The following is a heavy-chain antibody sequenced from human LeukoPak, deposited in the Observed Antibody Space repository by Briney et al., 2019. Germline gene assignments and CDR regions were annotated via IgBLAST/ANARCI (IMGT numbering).Heavy chain of an antibody. J-gene: IGHJ4*02. Sequence: GASVKVSCKASGYTFTSYDINWVRQAPGQGLKWMGYISAYNGNANYAHNLQGRVTMSTDTSTSTAYMELSRLRSDDTAVYYCAHHTVAGSFDYWGQGTLVTVSS. CDR1: GYTFTSYD. D-gene: IGHD6-19*01. CDR3: AHHTVAGSFDY. V-gene: IGHV1-18*01. CDR2: ISAYNGNA.